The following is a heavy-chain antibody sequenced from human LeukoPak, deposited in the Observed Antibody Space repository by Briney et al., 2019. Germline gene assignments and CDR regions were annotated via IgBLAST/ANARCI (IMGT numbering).Heavy chain of an antibody. CDR1: GFTFSSYA. D-gene: IGHD1-14*01. V-gene: IGHV3-30-3*01. CDR2: ISYDGSNK. Sequence: GRSLRLSCAASGFTFSSYAMHWVRQAPGKGLEWVAVISYDGSNKYYAESVKGRFTISRDNSKRTVFLQMNSLRVDDTAVYYCAKDQEIKGTTLFYFDFWGQGNQVTVSS. J-gene: IGHJ4*02. CDR3: AKDQEIKGTTLFYFDF.